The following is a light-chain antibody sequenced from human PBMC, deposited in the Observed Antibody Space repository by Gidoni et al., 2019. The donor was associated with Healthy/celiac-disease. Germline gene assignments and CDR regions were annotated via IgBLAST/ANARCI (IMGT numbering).Light chain of an antibody. CDR2: GNT. V-gene: IGLV1-40*01. J-gene: IGLJ3*02. CDR3: QSYDSSLSVSWV. Sequence: QSVLTQPPSVSGAPGQRVTISCTGSSSNIGAGYDVNWYQQFPGTAPKLLIYGNTNRPSGVPDRFSGSKSGTSASLAITGLQAEDEADYYCQSYDSSLSVSWVFGGGTKLTVL. CDR1: SSNIGAGYD.